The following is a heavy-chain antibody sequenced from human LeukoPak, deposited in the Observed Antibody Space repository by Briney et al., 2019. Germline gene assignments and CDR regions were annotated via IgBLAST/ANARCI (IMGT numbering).Heavy chain of an antibody. D-gene: IGHD6-13*01. CDR1: GYSFTSYW. CDR3: ARTVYSSSWSTQNYYYYYMDV. CDR2: ICPGDSDT. Sequence: GESLKISCKGSGYSFTSYWIGWVRQMPGKGLEWMGIICPGDSDTRYSPSFQGQVTISADKSISTAYLQWSSLKASDTAMYYCARTVYSSSWSTQNYYYYYMDVWGKGTTVTVSS. V-gene: IGHV5-51*01. J-gene: IGHJ6*03.